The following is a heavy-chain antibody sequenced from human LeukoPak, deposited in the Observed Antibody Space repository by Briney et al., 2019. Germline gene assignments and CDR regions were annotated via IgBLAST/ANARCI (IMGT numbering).Heavy chain of an antibody. J-gene: IGHJ4*02. CDR2: IRYDGSNK. V-gene: IGHV3-30*02. CDR1: GFTFSSYG. D-gene: IGHD5-12*01. CDR3: ARSDSGYEDTLVDY. Sequence: GGSLRLSCAASGFTFSSYGMHWVRQAPGKGLEWVAFIRYDGSNKYYADSVKGRFTISRDNSKNTLYLQMNSLRAEDTAVYYCARSDSGYEDTLVDYWGQGTLVTVSS.